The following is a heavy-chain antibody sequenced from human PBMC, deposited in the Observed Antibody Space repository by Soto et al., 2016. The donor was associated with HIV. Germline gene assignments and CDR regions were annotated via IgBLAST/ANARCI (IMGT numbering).Heavy chain of an antibody. CDR1: GFSSSNYW. CDR2: INKDGSTT. V-gene: IGHV3-74*01. CDR3: PRDTFGPDDY. D-gene: IGHD3-16*01. J-gene: IGHJ4*02. Sequence: EVQLLESGGGLVQPGGSLRLSCAASGFSSSNYWMHWVRQAPGKGLVWVSRINKDGSTTTYADSVRGRFTISRDYAKNTLYLQMNTLRVEDTAVHYCPRDTFGPDDYWGQGTLVTVSS.